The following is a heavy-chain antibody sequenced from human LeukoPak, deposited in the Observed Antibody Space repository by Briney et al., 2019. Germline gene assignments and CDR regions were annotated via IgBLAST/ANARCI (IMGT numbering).Heavy chain of an antibody. CDR1: GYSISSGYY. Sequence: PSETLSLTCTVSGYSISSGYYWGWIRQPPGKELEWIGSIYHSGSTYYNPSLKSRVTISVDTSKNQFSLRLTSVTAADTAVYYCARGEAGATTDFDYWGPGTLVTVSS. J-gene: IGHJ4*02. CDR3: ARGEAGATTDFDY. D-gene: IGHD1-26*01. V-gene: IGHV4-38-2*02. CDR2: IYHSGST.